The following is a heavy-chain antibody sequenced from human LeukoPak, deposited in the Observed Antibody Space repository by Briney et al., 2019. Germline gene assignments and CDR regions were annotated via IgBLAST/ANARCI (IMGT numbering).Heavy chain of an antibody. D-gene: IGHD2-8*01. J-gene: IGHJ5*02. CDR2: INHSGST. Sequence: KTSETLSLTCAVYGGSFSGYYWSWIRQPPGKGLEWIGEINHSGSTNYNPSLKSRVTISVDTSKNQFSLKLSSVTAADTAVYYCARGGGLAYCTNGVCYFPYWFDPWGQGTLVTVSS. V-gene: IGHV4-34*01. CDR3: ARGGGLAYCTNGVCYFPYWFDP. CDR1: GGSFSGYY.